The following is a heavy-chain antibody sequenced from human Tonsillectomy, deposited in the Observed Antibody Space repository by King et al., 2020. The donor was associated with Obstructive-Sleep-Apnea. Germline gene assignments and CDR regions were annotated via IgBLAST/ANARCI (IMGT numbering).Heavy chain of an antibody. CDR1: GGSISSGDYY. CDR2: IYYSGST. J-gene: IGHJ3*02. CDR3: ASADDYGDSADAFDI. V-gene: IGHV4-30-4*01. Sequence: QLQESGPGLVKPSQTLSLTCTVSGGSISSGDYYWSWIRQPPGKGLEWFGYIYYSGSTYYNPSLKSRVTISVDTSKNQFSLKLSSVTAADTAVYYCASADDYGDSADAFDIWGQGTMVTVSS. D-gene: IGHD4-17*01.